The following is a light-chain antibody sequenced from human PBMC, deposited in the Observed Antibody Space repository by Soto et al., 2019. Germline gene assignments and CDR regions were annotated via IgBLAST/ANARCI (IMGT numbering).Light chain of an antibody. CDR1: QSISSW. Sequence: DLQMTQSPSTLSASVGDRVTITCRASQSISSWLAWYQQKPGKAPNLLIYGASTLQSVVPSRFSGSASGTEFTLTISSLQPEDFATYFCQQCNAYPLTFGGGTKLEIK. V-gene: IGKV1-5*01. CDR2: GAS. CDR3: QQCNAYPLT. J-gene: IGKJ4*01.